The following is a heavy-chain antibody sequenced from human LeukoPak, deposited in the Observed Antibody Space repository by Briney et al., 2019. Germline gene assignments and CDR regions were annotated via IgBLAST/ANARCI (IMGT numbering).Heavy chain of an antibody. J-gene: IGHJ6*03. Sequence: SETLSLTCTVSGGSISSSSYYWGWIRQPPGKGLEWIGHIYYSGNTNYNPSLKSRVNISVDTSKNQFSLKMSSVTAADTAVYYCARYSNYGDYYYYYMDVWGKGTTVTVSS. CDR2: IYYSGNT. CDR3: ARYSNYGDYYYYYMDV. CDR1: GGSISSSSYY. V-gene: IGHV4-61*05. D-gene: IGHD4-11*01.